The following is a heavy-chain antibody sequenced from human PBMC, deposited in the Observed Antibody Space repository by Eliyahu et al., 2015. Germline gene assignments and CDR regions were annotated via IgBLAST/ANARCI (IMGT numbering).Heavy chain of an antibody. CDR2: IXSGGSI. J-gene: IGHJ3*02. CDR3: AGEGASKMVVAATPRLDAFDI. V-gene: IGHV3-66*01. CDR1: GFTXXXNC. Sequence: EVQLVESGXGLVQPGGSLILSCSXSGFTXXXNCXSWVRXXPGKGLEWVSTIXSGGSIYYADSVKGRFTISRDNSKNTLYLQMNSLRAEDTAVYYCAGEGASKMVVAATPRLDAFDIWGQGTMVTVSS. D-gene: IGHD2-15*01.